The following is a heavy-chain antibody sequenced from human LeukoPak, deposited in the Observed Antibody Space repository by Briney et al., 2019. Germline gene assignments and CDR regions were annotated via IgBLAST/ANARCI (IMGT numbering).Heavy chain of an antibody. CDR2: IIPIFGTA. J-gene: IGHJ6*03. CDR3: ARAMVSSSWYNDYYYYMDV. V-gene: IGHV1-69*06. CDR1: GGTFSSYA. D-gene: IGHD6-13*01. Sequence: SVKVSCKASGGTFSSYAISWVRQAPGQGLEWMGGIIPIFGTANYAQKFQGRVTITADKSTSTAYMELSSLRSEDTAVYYCARAMVSSSWYNDYYYYMDVWGKGTTVTISS.